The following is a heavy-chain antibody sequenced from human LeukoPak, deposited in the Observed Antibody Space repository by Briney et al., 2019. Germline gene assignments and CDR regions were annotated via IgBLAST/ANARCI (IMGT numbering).Heavy chain of an antibody. J-gene: IGHJ4*02. D-gene: IGHD3-22*01. CDR1: GGSISSYY. Sequence: SETLSLTCTVSGGSISSYYWSWIRQPPGKGLEWIGYIYYSGSTNYNPSLKSRVTISVDTSKNQFSLKLSSVTAADTAVYYCAKDVAPYYYDSSGYYDYWGQGTLVTVSS. V-gene: IGHV4-59*01. CDR2: IYYSGST. CDR3: AKDVAPYYYDSSGYYDY.